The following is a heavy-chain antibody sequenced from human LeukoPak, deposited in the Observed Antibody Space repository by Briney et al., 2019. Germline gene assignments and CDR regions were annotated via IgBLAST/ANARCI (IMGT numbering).Heavy chain of an antibody. V-gene: IGHV4-59*08. CDR2: VSADGTT. CDR1: GDSVTSSY. D-gene: IGHD2-15*01. CDR3: ARLDCVLEGCYNH. J-gene: IGHJ4*02. Sequence: PSETLSLTCSVSGDSVTSSYWNWIRQPPGKGLEWIGYVSADGTTNYSPSLRSRLIMSVDTAKNDISLILMSVTAADTAIYYCARLDCVLEGCYNHWGRGILVTVAS.